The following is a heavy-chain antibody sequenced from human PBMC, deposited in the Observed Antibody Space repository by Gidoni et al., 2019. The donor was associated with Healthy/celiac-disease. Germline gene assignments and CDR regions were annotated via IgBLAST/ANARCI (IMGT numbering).Heavy chain of an antibody. Sequence: QVQLQQWGAGLLKPSETLSLTCAVDGGSCSGYYWRWIRQPPGKGLEWIGEINHSGSTNYNPSLKSRVTISVDTSKNQFSLKLSSVTAADTAVYYCARGWYYYGSGFFDYWGQGTLVTVSS. CDR2: INHSGST. V-gene: IGHV4-34*01. D-gene: IGHD3-10*01. J-gene: IGHJ4*02. CDR3: ARGWYYYGSGFFDY. CDR1: GGSCSGYY.